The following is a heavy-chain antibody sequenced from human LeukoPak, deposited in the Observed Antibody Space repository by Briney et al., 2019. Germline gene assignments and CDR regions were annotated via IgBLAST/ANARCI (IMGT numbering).Heavy chain of an antibody. CDR1: GGSFSGYY. Sequence: PSETLSLTCAVYGGSFSGYYWSWIRQPPGKGLEWIGEINHSGSTNYNPSLKSRVTISVDTSKNQFSLKLSSVTAADTAVYYCARDPGYSYYFDYWGQGTLVTVSS. V-gene: IGHV4-34*01. J-gene: IGHJ4*02. CDR2: INHSGST. CDR3: ARDPGYSYYFDY. D-gene: IGHD3-22*01.